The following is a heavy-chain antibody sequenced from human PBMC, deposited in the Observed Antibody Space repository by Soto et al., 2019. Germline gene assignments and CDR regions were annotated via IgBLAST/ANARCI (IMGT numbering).Heavy chain of an antibody. CDR2: MNPNSGNT. Sequence: GASVKVSCKASGYTFTSYDINWVRQATGQGLEWMGWMNPNSGNTGYAQKFQGRVTMTRNTSISTAYMELSSLRSEDTAVYYCASFRRSDRVIDYWGQGTLVTVSS. D-gene: IGHD3-10*01. V-gene: IGHV1-8*01. J-gene: IGHJ4*02. CDR1: GYTFTSYD. CDR3: ASFRRSDRVIDY.